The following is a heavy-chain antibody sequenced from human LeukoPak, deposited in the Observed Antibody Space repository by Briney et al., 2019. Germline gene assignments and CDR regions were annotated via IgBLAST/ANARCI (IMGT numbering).Heavy chain of an antibody. J-gene: IGHJ4*02. CDR1: GFTFSSYS. CDR3: AGDLGLLRGFDY. CDR2: IKQDGSEK. V-gene: IGHV3-7*01. Sequence: GGSLRLSCAASGFTFSSYSMNWVRQAPGKGLEWVANIKQDGSEKYYVDSVKGRFTISRDNAKNSLYLQMNSLRAEDTAVYYCAGDLGLLRGFDYWGQGTPVTVSS. D-gene: IGHD2-15*01.